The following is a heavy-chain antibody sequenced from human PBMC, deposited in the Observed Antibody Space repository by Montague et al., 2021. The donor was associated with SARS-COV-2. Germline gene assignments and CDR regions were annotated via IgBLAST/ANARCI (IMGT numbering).Heavy chain of an antibody. Sequence: SLRLSCAASGFTFSSYAMSWVRQAPGKGLEWVSAISGSGGSTYYADSVKGRFTISRDNSKNTLYLQMNSLRAEDTAVYYCAKRGVLLWFRGAFDYWGQGTLVTVSS. V-gene: IGHV3-23*01. CDR3: AKRGVLLWFRGAFDY. J-gene: IGHJ4*02. CDR1: GFTFSSYA. CDR2: ISGSGGST. D-gene: IGHD3-10*01.